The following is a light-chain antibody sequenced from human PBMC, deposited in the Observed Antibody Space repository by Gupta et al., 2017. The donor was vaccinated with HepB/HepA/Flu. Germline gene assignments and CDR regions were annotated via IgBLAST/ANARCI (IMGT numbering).Light chain of an antibody. CDR2: WAS. CDR3: QQYDRTPIT. V-gene: IGKV4-1*01. CDR1: QSVLYSSNNKNY. Sequence: DIVMTPPPAPPAVSLGGTATINCTSSQSVLYSSNNKNYLGWYQQKAGQPPKLLIYWASTRQSGVPDRFSGSGSGTEFTLTISSLQAEDVAVYHCQQYDRTPITFGQGTRVEIK. J-gene: IGKJ5*01.